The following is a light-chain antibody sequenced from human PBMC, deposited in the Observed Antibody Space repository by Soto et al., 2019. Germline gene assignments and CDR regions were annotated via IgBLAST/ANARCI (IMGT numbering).Light chain of an antibody. V-gene: IGKV2-30*02. CDR1: QSLIHSDGNTY. CDR2: EVS. J-gene: IGKJ1*01. CDR3: MQGTHWPWT. Sequence: DVVMTQSPRSLPVTLGQPASISCRSSQSLIHSDGNTYLSWFQQRPGQSPRRLIYEVSDRDAGVTDRFTGSGSGTDFTLKISRVEAEDVGVYYCMQGTHWPWTFGQGTEVEIK.